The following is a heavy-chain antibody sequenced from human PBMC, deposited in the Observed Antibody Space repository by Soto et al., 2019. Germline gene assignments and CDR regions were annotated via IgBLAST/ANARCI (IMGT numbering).Heavy chain of an antibody. CDR2: ISAYDGNT. V-gene: IGHV1-18*01. CDR3: ARDFGAGGLRFDY. CDR1: GYTFTTYG. D-gene: IGHD3-3*01. Sequence: ASVKVSCKASGYTFTTYGISWVRQAPGQGLEWMGWISAYDGNTNYAQKLQGRVTMTTEQSTSTAYMDLRSLRSDDTAVYYCARDFGAGGLRFDYWGQGTLVTVSS. J-gene: IGHJ4*02.